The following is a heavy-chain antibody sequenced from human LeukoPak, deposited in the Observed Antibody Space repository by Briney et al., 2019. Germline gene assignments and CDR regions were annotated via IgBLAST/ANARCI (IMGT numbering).Heavy chain of an antibody. V-gene: IGHV4-39*01. CDR1: GGSISNSGYY. D-gene: IGHD1-26*01. Sequence: SETLSLTCTVSGGSISNSGYYWGWIRRPPGKGLEWIGTIYYRGSTYYNSYLKSRVTISVDTSKNQFSLRLTSVTAADTAVYYCARLAYSGSYPNYFDYWGQGTLVTVSS. CDR2: IYYRGST. CDR3: ARLAYSGSYPNYFDY. J-gene: IGHJ4*02.